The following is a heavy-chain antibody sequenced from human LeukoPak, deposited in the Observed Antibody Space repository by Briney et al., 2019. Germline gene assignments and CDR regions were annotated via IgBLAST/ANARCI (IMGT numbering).Heavy chain of an antibody. Sequence: SETLSLTCTASGGSISSSSYYWGWIRQPPGKGLEWIGSIYYSGSTYYNPSLKSRVTISVDRSKNQFSLKLSSVTAADTAVYYCAREGSLWQQLVRPWGQGTLVTVSS. CDR1: GGSISSSSYY. J-gene: IGHJ4*02. CDR2: IYYSGST. V-gene: IGHV4-39*07. D-gene: IGHD6-13*01. CDR3: AREGSLWQQLVRP.